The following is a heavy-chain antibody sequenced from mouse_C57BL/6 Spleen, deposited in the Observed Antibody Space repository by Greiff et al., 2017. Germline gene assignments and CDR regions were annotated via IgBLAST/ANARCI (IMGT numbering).Heavy chain of an antibody. J-gene: IGHJ2*01. Sequence: QVQLQQSGPELVKPGASVTISCKASGYAFSSSWMNWVKQRPGKGLEWIGRIYPGDGDTNYNGKFKGKDTLTADKSSSTAYMQLSSLTSEDSAVYFCARLMYYFDYWGQGTTLTVSS. D-gene: IGHD2-3*01. CDR2: IYPGDGDT. CDR1: GYAFSSSW. V-gene: IGHV1-82*01. CDR3: ARLMYYFDY.